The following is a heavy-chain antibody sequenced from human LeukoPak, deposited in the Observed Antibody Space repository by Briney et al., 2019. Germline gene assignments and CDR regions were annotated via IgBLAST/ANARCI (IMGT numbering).Heavy chain of an antibody. CDR3: AKGGKERYFDWFRTTTIDY. CDR1: GFTFSSYG. CDR2: ISGSGGST. V-gene: IGHV3-23*01. D-gene: IGHD3-9*01. J-gene: IGHJ4*02. Sequence: QPEGSLRLSCAASGFTFSSYGMSWVRQAPGKGLEWVSAISGSGGSTYYADSVKGRFTISRDNSKNTLYLQMNSLRAEDTAVYYCAKGGKERYFDWFRTTTIDYWGQGTLVTVSS.